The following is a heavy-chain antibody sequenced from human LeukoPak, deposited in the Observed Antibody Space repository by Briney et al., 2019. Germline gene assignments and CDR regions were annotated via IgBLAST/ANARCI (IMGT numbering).Heavy chain of an antibody. CDR2: ISSSNSYI. D-gene: IGHD4-23*01. CDR1: GFTFSIYT. V-gene: IGHV3-21*04. Sequence: PGGSLRLSCAASGFTFSIYTMNWVRQAPGKGLEWVSSISSSNSYIYYADSVKGRFTISRDNAKNSLYLQMNSLRAEDTAVYYCAKGGTVVTPFDYWGQGTLVTVSS. J-gene: IGHJ4*02. CDR3: AKGGTVVTPFDY.